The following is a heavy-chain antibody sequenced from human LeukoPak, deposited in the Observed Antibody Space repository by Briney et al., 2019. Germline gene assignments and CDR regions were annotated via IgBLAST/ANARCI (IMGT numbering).Heavy chain of an antibody. D-gene: IGHD3-10*01. V-gene: IGHV3-53*01. CDR1: GFSFSTKY. Sequence: GGSLTLSCTASGFSFSTKYMNWVRQAPGKGLQWVSIIYSGADTYYADSVKGRFTISRDTSKNTLFLHMNNLRVEDTAVYFCARVGDHYHWYLDLWGRGTLVSVSS. CDR3: ARVGDHYHWYLDL. J-gene: IGHJ2*01. CDR2: IYSGADT.